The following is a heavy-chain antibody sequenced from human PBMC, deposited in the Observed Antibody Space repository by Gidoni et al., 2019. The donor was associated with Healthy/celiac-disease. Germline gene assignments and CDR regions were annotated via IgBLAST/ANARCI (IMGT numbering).Heavy chain of an antibody. D-gene: IGHD3-16*01. CDR2: LFSNDEK. V-gene: IGHV2-26*01. J-gene: IGHJ4*02. CDR1: GFYISNARLG. CDR3: ARIFLADAFKIAY. Sequence: QVTLNESGPVLVKPTETLTLTCTDSGFYISNARLGVNWIRPPPGKALEWLAHLFSNDEKSYSTSLKSRLTISKDTSKSQVVLNMSNMDPVDTAPYYCARIFLADAFKIAYWGQGTLVTVSS.